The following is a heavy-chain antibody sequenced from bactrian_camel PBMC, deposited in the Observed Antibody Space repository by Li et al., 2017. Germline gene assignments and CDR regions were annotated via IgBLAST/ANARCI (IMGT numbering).Heavy chain of an antibody. CDR1: GGNWKY. CDR2: TSRGGSDT. J-gene: IGHJ6*01. V-gene: IGHV3-2*01. D-gene: IGHD1*01. CDR3: AAALSGWLSCGPASRSFRY. Sequence: VQLVESGRGFVQPGGSLTLSCLTSGGNWKYITWVRQAPGKGLEWVSTTSRGGSDTYYADTVKGRFTISKDSTNRTVYLQMNSLTPEDTAMYYCAAALSGWLSCGPASRSFRYWGQGTQVTVS.